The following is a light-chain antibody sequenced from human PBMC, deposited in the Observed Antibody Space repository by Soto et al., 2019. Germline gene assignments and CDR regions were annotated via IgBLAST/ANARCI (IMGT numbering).Light chain of an antibody. CDR3: QQRDKWPRT. CDR2: GAS. Sequence: EIVMTQSPATLSVSPGERDTLSCMASQTVSSCLAWYQQKPGQAPRLLIYGASNRATGIPARFSGSGSGTEFTLTISSLEPEDFAIYYCQQRDKWPRTFGQGTKVDI. V-gene: IGKV3-11*01. J-gene: IGKJ1*01. CDR1: QTVSSC.